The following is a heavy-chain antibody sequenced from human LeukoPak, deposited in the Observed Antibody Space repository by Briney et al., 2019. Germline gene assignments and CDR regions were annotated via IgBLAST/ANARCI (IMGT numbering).Heavy chain of an antibody. J-gene: IGHJ1*01. D-gene: IGHD6-13*01. Sequence: GGSLRLSCAASGFTFSSYWMSWVRQAPGKGLEWVAVISYDGSNKYYADSVKGRFTISRDNSKNTLYLQMNSLRAEDTAVYYCARASNKQQLVPTEAYFQHWGQGTLVTVSS. CDR2: ISYDGSNK. CDR3: ARASNKQQLVPTEAYFQH. V-gene: IGHV3-30-3*01. CDR1: GFTFSSYW.